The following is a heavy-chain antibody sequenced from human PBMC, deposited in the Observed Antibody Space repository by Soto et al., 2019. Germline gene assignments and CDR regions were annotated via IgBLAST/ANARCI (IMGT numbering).Heavy chain of an antibody. J-gene: IGHJ4*02. D-gene: IGHD3-22*01. CDR1: GYTFTTYF. CDR3: LRAFPYSSGRGSDY. CDR2: INPDGYST. V-gene: IGHV1-46*03. Sequence: QVQLVQSGAEVRKPGASVKVSCKTSGYTFTTYFIHWVRQAPGQGLEWMGIINPDGYSTTYAQRFLGRVTFTADTSTSTVYMELRSLRSEDTALYYCLRAFPYSSGRGSDYWGQGTLVAVSS.